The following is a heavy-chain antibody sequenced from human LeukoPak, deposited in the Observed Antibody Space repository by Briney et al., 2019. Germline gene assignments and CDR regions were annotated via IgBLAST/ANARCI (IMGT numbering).Heavy chain of an antibody. Sequence: GGSLRLSCAASGFTFSSYGIHWVRQAPGKGLEWVAFIRCDGSNKYYTDSVKGRFTISRDNSKNTLYLQMNSLRAEDTAVYYCAKGRGWEASYYYYYMHVWGKGTTVTISS. J-gene: IGHJ6*03. CDR3: AKGRGWEASYYYYYMHV. CDR2: IRCDGSNK. CDR1: GFTFSSYG. V-gene: IGHV3-30*02. D-gene: IGHD1-26*01.